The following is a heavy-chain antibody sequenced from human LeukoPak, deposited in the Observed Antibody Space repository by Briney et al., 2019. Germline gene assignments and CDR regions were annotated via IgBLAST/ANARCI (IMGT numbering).Heavy chain of an antibody. D-gene: IGHD5-18*01. Sequence: GASVKVSCKASGYTFTSNYIHWVRQAPGQGLEWVGMIYPRDGSTSYAQKFQGRVTVTRDTSTSTVHVELSGLRSEDTAVYYCARGDTAMVTPPVYWGQGTLVTVSS. J-gene: IGHJ4*02. CDR1: GYTFTSNY. CDR2: IYPRDGST. V-gene: IGHV1-46*01. CDR3: ARGDTAMVTPPVY.